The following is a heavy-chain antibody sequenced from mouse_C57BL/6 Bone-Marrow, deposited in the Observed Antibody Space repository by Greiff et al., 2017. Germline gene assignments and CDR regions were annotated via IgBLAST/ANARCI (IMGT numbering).Heavy chain of an antibody. V-gene: IGHV14-4*01. Sequence: EVQLQQSGAELVRPGASVKLSCTASGFNIKDDYMHWVKQRPEQGLEWIGWIDPGNGDTEYASKFQGKATRTADTSSNTADLQLSSLTSEDTAVYYCTPYDYEGHGFAYWGQGTLVTVSA. CDR1: GFNIKDDY. CDR3: TPYDYEGHGFAY. D-gene: IGHD2-4*01. CDR2: IDPGNGDT. J-gene: IGHJ3*01.